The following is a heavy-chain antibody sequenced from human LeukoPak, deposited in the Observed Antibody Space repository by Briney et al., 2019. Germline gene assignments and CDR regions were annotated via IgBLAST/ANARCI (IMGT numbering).Heavy chain of an antibody. J-gene: IGHJ6*03. Sequence: PSETLSLTCAVYGGSFSGYYWSWIRQPPGKGLEWIGEINHSGSTNYNPSLKSRVTISVDTSKNQFSLKLSSVTAADTAVYYCARVSKVLWFGEFSYYYYYMDVWGKGTTVTVSS. CDR3: ARVSKVLWFGEFSYYYYYMDV. V-gene: IGHV4-34*01. CDR1: GGSFSGYY. D-gene: IGHD3-10*01. CDR2: INHSGST.